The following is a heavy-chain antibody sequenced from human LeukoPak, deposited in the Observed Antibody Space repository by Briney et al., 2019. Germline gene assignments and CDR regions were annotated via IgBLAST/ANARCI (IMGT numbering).Heavy chain of an antibody. J-gene: IGHJ4*02. V-gene: IGHV4-38-2*02. CDR2: IYHSGST. Sequence: SETLSLTCTASGYSISSGYYWGWIRQPPGKGLEWIGSIYHSGSTHYKSSLKSRVTISVDTSKNQLSLKLTSVTAADTAVYYCARGVGLTQGGAFDFWGQGTLVTVSS. D-gene: IGHD3-16*01. CDR3: ARGVGLTQGGAFDF. CDR1: GYSISSGYY.